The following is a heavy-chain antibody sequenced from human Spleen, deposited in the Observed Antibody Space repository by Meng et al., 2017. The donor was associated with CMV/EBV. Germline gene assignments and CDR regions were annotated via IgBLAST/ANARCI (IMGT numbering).Heavy chain of an antibody. CDR1: GFTFSDYY. Sequence: QVAPVVSGGGLVKPGGSLRLSCAASGFTFSDYYMSWIRQAPGKGLEWVSYISSSSSYTNYADSVKGRFTISRDNAKNSLYLQMNSLRAEDTAVYYCARPAAITHFDYWGQGTLVTVSS. CDR3: ARPAAITHFDY. V-gene: IGHV3-11*06. CDR2: ISSSSSYT. D-gene: IGHD2-2*02. J-gene: IGHJ4*02.